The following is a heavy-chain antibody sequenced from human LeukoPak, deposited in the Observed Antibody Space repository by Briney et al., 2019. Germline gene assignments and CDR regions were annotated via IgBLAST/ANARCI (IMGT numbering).Heavy chain of an antibody. V-gene: IGHV4-4*07. CDR1: GGSISIYY. CDR2: IYTSGST. J-gene: IGHJ4*02. Sequence: SETLSLTCTVSGGSISIYYWSWIRQPAGKGLEWIGRIYTSGSTNYNPSLKSRVTMSVDTSKNQFSLKLSSVTAADTAVYYCARFYCSSTSCYFDYWGQGTLVTVSS. CDR3: ARFYCSSTSCYFDY. D-gene: IGHD2-2*01.